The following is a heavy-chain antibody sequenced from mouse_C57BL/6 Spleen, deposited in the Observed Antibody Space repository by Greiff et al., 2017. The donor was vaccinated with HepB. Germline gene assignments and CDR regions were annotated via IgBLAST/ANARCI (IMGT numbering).Heavy chain of an antibody. D-gene: IGHD1-1*01. CDR1: GYSITSGYY. J-gene: IGHJ1*03. Sequence: DVQLQESGPGLVKPSQSLSLTCSVTGYSITSGYYWNWIRQFPGNKLEWMGYISYDGSNNYNPSLKIRISITRDPSKNKFFLKLNSVTTEDTATYCWARERLDGSSYVTYFDVWGTGTTVTVSS. CDR2: ISYDGSN. CDR3: ARERLDGSSYVTYFDV. V-gene: IGHV3-6*01.